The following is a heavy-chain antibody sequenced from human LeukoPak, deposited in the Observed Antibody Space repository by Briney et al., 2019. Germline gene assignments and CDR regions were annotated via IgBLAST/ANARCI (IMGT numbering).Heavy chain of an antibody. J-gene: IGHJ1*01. V-gene: IGHV3-74*01. CDR2: IKSDGKT. CDR1: GFTFSSYW. Sequence: GSLRLSCAASGFTFSSYWMRWVRQAPGKGLVWVSRIKSDGKTNYADSVKGRFTISRDNAKNTVSLQMNSLRAEDTGVYYCARAPSEIGGYYPEYFRHWGQGTLVTVSS. D-gene: IGHD3-22*01. CDR3: ARAPSEIGGYYPEYFRH.